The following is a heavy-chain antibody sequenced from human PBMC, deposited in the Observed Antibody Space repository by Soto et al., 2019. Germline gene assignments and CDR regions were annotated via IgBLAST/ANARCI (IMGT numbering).Heavy chain of an antibody. V-gene: IGHV4-59*01. CDR2: IYYSGST. D-gene: IGHD4-4*01. J-gene: IGHJ4*02. Sequence: SETLSLTCTVSGGSISSYYWSWIRQPPGEGLEWIGYIYYSGSTNYNPSLKSRVTISVDTSKNQFSLKLSSVTAADTAVYYCARALGNYAYYFDYWGQGTLVTVSS. CDR1: GGSISSYY. CDR3: ARALGNYAYYFDY.